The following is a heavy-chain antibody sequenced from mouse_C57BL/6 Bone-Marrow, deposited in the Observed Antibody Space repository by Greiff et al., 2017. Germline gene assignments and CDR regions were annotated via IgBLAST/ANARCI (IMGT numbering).Heavy chain of an antibody. V-gene: IGHV1-55*01. CDR3: ASYYYGSSSFDV. CDR1: GYTFTSYW. CDR2: IYPGSGST. D-gene: IGHD1-1*01. J-gene: IGHJ1*03. Sequence: QVQLQQPGAELVKPGASVKMSCKASGYTFTSYWITWVKQRPGQGLEWIGDIYPGSGSTNYNEKFKSKATLNVDTSSSTAYMQLSSLTSEDSAVYYCASYYYGSSSFDVWGTGTTVTGSS.